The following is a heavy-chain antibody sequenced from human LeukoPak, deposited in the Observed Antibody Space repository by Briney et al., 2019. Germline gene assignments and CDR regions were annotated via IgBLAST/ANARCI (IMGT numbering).Heavy chain of an antibody. CDR3: ARGIYYFDY. CDR2: IWYDGSNK. CDR1: GFTFSSYG. Sequence: GRSLRLSCAASGFTFSSYGMHWVRQAPGKGLEWVAVIWYDGSNKYYADSVKGRFTISRDNSKNTLYLQMNSLRAEDTAVYHCARGIYYFDYWGQGTLVTVSS. D-gene: IGHD3-10*01. V-gene: IGHV3-33*01. J-gene: IGHJ4*02.